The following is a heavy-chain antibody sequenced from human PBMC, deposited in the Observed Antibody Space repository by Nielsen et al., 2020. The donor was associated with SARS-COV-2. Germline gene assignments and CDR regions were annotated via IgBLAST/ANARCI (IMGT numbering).Heavy chain of an antibody. V-gene: IGHV1-69*06. Sequence: SVKVSCKASGGTFSRYGISWVRQAPGQGLEWMGGIIPIFGTANYAQKFQGRVTITADKSTSTAYMELSSLRSEDTAAYYCARSNRRSGSDAFDIWGQGTMVTVSS. CDR3: ARSNRRSGSDAFDI. D-gene: IGHD3-3*01. CDR1: GGTFSRYG. CDR2: IIPIFGTA. J-gene: IGHJ3*02.